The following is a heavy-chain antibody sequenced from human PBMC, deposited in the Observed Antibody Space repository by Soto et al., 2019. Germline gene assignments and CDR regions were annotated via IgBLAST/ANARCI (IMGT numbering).Heavy chain of an antibody. CDR2: IYYSGST. Sequence: SETLSLTCTVSGGSISSYYCSWILQPPGKGLEWIGYIYYSGSTNYNPSLKSRVTISVDTSKNQFSLKLSSVTAADTAVYYCARGGRLRGYSYGYPYYYYMDVWGKGTTVTVSS. V-gene: IGHV4-59*08. CDR1: GGSISSYY. D-gene: IGHD5-18*01. CDR3: ARGGRLRGYSYGYPYYYYMDV. J-gene: IGHJ6*03.